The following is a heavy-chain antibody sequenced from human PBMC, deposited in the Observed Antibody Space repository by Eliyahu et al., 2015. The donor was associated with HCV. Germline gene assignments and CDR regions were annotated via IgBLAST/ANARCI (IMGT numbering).Heavy chain of an antibody. Sequence: EVQLLESGGGXVQPGGSLRLSCAASGFTFXNFAXDXVRQAPGKGLXWVXGISGSGGSAYYADSVXGRFTISRDNSKNTLYLQMKSLRVEDTAVYYCAKGPQAAHSSGWTNTFYLDYWGQGTLVTVSS. J-gene: IGHJ4*02. D-gene: IGHD6-19*01. CDR3: AKGPQAAHSSGWTNTFYLDY. CDR1: GFTFXNFA. V-gene: IGHV3-23*01. CDR2: ISGSGGSA.